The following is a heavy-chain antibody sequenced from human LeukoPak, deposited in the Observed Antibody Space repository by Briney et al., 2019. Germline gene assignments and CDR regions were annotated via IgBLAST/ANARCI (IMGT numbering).Heavy chain of an antibody. CDR2: ISWNSGSI. CDR3: AKGALVVVAATLHLFDY. Sequence: GGSLRLSCAASGFTFDDYAMHWVRQAPGKGLEWVSGISWNSGSIGYADSVKGRFTISRDNSKNTLYLQMNSLRAEDTAVYYCAKGALVVVAATLHLFDYWGQGTL. CDR1: GFTFDDYA. D-gene: IGHD2-15*01. V-gene: IGHV3-9*01. J-gene: IGHJ4*02.